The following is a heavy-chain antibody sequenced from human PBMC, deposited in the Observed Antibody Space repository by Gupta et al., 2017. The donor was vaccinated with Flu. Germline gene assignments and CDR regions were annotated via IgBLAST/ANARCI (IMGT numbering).Heavy chain of an antibody. D-gene: IGHD3-10*01. Sequence: QVQLQESGPGLVKPSETLSLTCTVSGGSISSYYWSWIRQPPGKGLEWIGYIYYSGSTNYNPSLKSRVTISVDTSKNQFSLKLSSVTAADTAVYYCARVTVGLLWFGESIPYQSSGWFDPWGQGTLVTVSS. CDR2: IYYSGST. CDR3: ARVTVGLLWFGESIPYQSSGWFDP. CDR1: GGSISSYY. V-gene: IGHV4-59*01. J-gene: IGHJ5*02.